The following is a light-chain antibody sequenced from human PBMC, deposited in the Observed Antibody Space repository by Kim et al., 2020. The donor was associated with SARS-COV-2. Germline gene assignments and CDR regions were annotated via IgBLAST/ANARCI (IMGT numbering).Light chain of an antibody. CDR2: AAS. CDR1: QGSSNY. CDR3: QQCKGAPWT. Sequence: ASVGDRVTIPIRASQGSSNYLAWYQQKPWKVPKLLIYAASALQSGVPSRFSGGGSGTDFTLTITSLQPEDVAAYYCQQCKGAPWTFGQGTKVDIK. J-gene: IGKJ1*01. V-gene: IGKV1-27*01.